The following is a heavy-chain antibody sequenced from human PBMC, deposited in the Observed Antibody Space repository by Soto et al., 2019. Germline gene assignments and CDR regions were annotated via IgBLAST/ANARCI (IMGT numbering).Heavy chain of an antibody. CDR1: GFTFTSSA. CDR2: IVVGSGNT. D-gene: IGHD3-9*01. J-gene: IGHJ6*03. CDR3: AATYDIRGYYCYYYYMDV. Sequence: SVKVSCKASGFTFTSSAMQWVRQARGQRLEWIGWIVVGSGNTNYAQKFQERVTITRDMSTSTAYMELSSLRSEDTAVYYCAATYDIRGYYCYYYYMDVWGKGTTVTVSS. V-gene: IGHV1-58*02.